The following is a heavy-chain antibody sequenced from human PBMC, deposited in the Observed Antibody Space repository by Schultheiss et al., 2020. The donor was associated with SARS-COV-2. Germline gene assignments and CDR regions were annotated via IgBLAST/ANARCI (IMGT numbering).Heavy chain of an antibody. D-gene: IGHD3-10*01. J-gene: IGHJ4*02. V-gene: IGHV4-39*07. CDR3: ARDGERGDPPGFDY. Sequence: SETLSLTCTVSGDSISTSSHYWAWIRQRPGKGLEWIGYIYYSGSTYYNPSLKSRVTISVDTSKNQFSLKLSSVTAADTAVYYCARDGERGDPPGFDYWGQGTLVTVSS. CDR1: GDSISTSSHY. CDR2: IYYSGST.